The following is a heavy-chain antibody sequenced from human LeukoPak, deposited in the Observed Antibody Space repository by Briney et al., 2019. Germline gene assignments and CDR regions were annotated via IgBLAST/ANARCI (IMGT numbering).Heavy chain of an antibody. J-gene: IGHJ5*02. CDR3: AGDRLLALVNWFDP. CDR1: GGSISSYY. D-gene: IGHD2-15*01. Sequence: SETLSLTCTVSGGSISSYYWSWIRQPAGKGLEWIGRTYTSGSTNYNPSLKSRVTMSVDTSKNQFSLKLSSVTAADTAVYYCAGDRLLALVNWFDPWGQGTLVTVSS. V-gene: IGHV4-4*07. CDR2: TYTSGST.